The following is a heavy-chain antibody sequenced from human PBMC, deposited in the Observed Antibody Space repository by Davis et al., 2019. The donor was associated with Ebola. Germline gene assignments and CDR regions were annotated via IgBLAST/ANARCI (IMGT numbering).Heavy chain of an antibody. V-gene: IGHV3-23*01. CDR2: ISGSGGDP. CDR1: GFTFSTYA. J-gene: IGHJ6*04. CDR3: AKRATVKVAGANYYNAMDV. Sequence: PGGSLRLSCAGSGFTFSTYAMTWVRQAPGKGLEWVSRISGSGGDPHYADSVTGRFTISRDNPKNTRYLQMNSLRAEDTAVFYCAKRATVKVAGANYYNAMDVWGKGTTVTVSS. D-gene: IGHD6-19*01.